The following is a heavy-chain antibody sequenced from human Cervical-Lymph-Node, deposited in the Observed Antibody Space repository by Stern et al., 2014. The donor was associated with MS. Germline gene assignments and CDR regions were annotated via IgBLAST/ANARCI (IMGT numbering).Heavy chain of an antibody. CDR3: ARGHIPYAYNYLFDY. V-gene: IGHV3-33*01. Sequence: QVQLVQSGGGVVQPGTSLRLSCAASGFTFSSYGMHWVRQAPGQGLEWVALAWYDGSTAYYTNSVQGRFTIARDNSKNTLSLQMSSLTAEDTAVYYCARGHIPYAYNYLFDYWGQGTLVTVSS. CDR2: AWYDGSTA. CDR1: GFTFSSYG. J-gene: IGHJ4*02. D-gene: IGHD5-24*01.